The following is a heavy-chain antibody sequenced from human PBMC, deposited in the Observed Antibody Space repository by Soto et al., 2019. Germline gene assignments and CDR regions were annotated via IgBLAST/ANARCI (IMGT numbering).Heavy chain of an antibody. V-gene: IGHV4-59*01. CDR2: IYYSGST. Sequence: QVQLQESGPGLVKPSETLSLTCTVSGGSISSYYWSWIRQPPGKGLEWIGYIYYSGSTNYNPSLKSRVTISVDTSKNQFSLKLSSVTAADTAVYYCARGGIIDAWELPPTFDYWGQGTLVTVSS. J-gene: IGHJ4*02. CDR1: GGSISSYY. CDR3: ARGGIIDAWELPPTFDY. D-gene: IGHD1-26*01.